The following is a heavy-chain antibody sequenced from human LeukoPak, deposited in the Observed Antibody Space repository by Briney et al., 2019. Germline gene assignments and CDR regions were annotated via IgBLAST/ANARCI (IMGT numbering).Heavy chain of an antibody. CDR2: TYSGGST. CDR1: GFTVSSNY. CDR3: ARGGRIVGATGAFDI. Sequence: GGSLRLSCAASGFTVSSNYMSWVRQAPGKGLEWVSVTYSGGSTYYADSVKGRFTISRDNSKNTLYLQMNSLRAEDTAVYYCARGGRIVGATGAFDIWGQGTMVTVSS. V-gene: IGHV3-53*01. J-gene: IGHJ3*02. D-gene: IGHD1-26*01.